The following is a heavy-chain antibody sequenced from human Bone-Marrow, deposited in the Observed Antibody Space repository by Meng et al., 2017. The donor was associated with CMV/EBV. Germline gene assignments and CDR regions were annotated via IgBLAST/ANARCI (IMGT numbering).Heavy chain of an antibody. V-gene: IGHV3-66*02. CDR1: GFIVSNNY. D-gene: IGHD3-10*01. Sequence: GGSPRLSCAASGFIVSNNYMNWVRQAPGKGLEWVSVIYSGDRTDYADSVKGRFTTSRDNSRNTLYVQMNSLKPEDTAVYYCARGHLIGGFGESPLDYWGQGALVTVSS. J-gene: IGHJ4*02. CDR2: IYSGDRT. CDR3: ARGHLIGGFGESPLDY.